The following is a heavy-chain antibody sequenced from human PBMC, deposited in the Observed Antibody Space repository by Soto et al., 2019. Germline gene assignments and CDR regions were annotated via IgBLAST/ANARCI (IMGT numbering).Heavy chain of an antibody. CDR3: AKGSANASPYYFDF. CDR2: ITGSGGNT. Sequence: GGSLRLSCEGCGFTFRGYAMSWVRQAPGKGLEWVTAITGSGGNTYHADSVKGRFTISRDNSKNTLYLQMNSLRAEDTAVYYCAKGSANASPYYFDFWGPGTLVTVSS. J-gene: IGHJ4*02. CDR1: GFTFRGYA. V-gene: IGHV3-23*01. D-gene: IGHD3-16*01.